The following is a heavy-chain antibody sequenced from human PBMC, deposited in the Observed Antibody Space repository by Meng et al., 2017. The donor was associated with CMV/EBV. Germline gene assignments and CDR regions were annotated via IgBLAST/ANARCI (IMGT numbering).Heavy chain of an antibody. CDR2: ISSSGSTI. Sequence: GGSLRLSCAASGFTFSSYEMNWVRQAPGKGLEWVSYISSSGSTIYYADSVKGRFTISRDNAKNTLYLQMNSLRAEDTAVYYCVGAGPYSYGSPYWGQGTLVTVSS. J-gene: IGHJ4*02. CDR1: GFTFSSYE. CDR3: VGAGPYSYGSPY. D-gene: IGHD5-18*01. V-gene: IGHV3-48*03.